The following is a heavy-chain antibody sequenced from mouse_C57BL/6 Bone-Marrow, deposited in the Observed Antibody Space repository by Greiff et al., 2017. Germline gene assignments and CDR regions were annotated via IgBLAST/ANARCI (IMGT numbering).Heavy chain of an antibody. CDR1: GYTFTSYW. J-gene: IGHJ2*01. CDR3: AYYYGSSPYMDY. D-gene: IGHD1-1*01. Sequence: VQLQQPGTELVKPGASVKMSCKASGYTFTSYWMHWVKQRPGQGLEWIGNINPSNGGTNYNQKFKSKATLNVDKSSSTAYMQLSSLTTEDSAVYDFAYYYGSSPYMDYWGQGTTLTVSS. V-gene: IGHV1-53*01. CDR2: INPSNGGT.